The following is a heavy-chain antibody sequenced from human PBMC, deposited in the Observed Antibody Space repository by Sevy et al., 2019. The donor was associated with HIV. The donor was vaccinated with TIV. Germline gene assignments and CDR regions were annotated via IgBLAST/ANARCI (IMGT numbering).Heavy chain of an antibody. CDR2: ISYDGSNK. J-gene: IGHJ6*02. Sequence: GGSLRLSCAASGFTFSSYGMHWVRQAPGKGLEWVAVISYDGSNKNYADSVKGRFTISRDNSKNTLYLQMNSLNAEDTAVYYCAKAFASDTARYYYYGMDVWGQGTTVTVSS. D-gene: IGHD5-18*01. CDR1: GFTFSSYG. V-gene: IGHV3-30*18. CDR3: AKAFASDTARYYYYGMDV.